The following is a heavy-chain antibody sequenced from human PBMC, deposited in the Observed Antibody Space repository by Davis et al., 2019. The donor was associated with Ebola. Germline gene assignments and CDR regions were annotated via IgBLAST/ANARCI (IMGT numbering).Heavy chain of an antibody. J-gene: IGHJ4*02. CDR3: ARGRGGTGEGATLFDY. Sequence: PSETLSLTCAVYGGSFSGYYWSWIRQPPGKGLEWIGEINHSGSTNYNPSLKSRVTISVDTSKNQFSLKLSSVTAADTAVYYCARGRGGTGEGATLFDYWGQGTLVTVSS. V-gene: IGHV4-34*01. D-gene: IGHD1-26*01. CDR1: GGSFSGYY. CDR2: INHSGST.